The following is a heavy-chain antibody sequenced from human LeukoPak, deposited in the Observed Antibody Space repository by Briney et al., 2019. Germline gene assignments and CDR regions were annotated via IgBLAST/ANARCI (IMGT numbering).Heavy chain of an antibody. J-gene: IGHJ3*02. D-gene: IGHD6-13*01. CDR1: GFTFSSYA. CDR3: ARAMIGRGYSSSWTPNDAFDI. Sequence: SWGSLTLSCAASGFTFSSYARHWVRRAPGKGLEYVSAISSNGGSTYYANSVKGRFTISRDNSKNTLYLQMGSLRAEDMAVYYCARAMIGRGYSSSWTPNDAFDIWGQGTMVTVSS. V-gene: IGHV3-64*01. CDR2: ISSNGGST.